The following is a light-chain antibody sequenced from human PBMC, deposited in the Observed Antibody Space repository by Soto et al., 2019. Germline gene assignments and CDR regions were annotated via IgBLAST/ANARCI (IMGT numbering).Light chain of an antibody. Sequence: EIVLTQSPGTLSLSPGERATLSCRASQTVTNTYLAWYQQKSGQAPKFLIYGASNRATGIPDRFSGSGSGTDFTLTISRLEPEDFAVYYCQQYGTLPPTFSGGTKVEI. J-gene: IGKJ4*01. CDR1: QTVTNTY. V-gene: IGKV3-20*01. CDR3: QQYGTLPPT. CDR2: GAS.